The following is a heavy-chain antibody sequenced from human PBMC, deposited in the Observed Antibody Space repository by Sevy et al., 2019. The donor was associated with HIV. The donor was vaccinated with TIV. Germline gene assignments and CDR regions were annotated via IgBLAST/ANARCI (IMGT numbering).Heavy chain of an antibody. D-gene: IGHD6-13*01. CDR2: ISGSGGST. CDR1: GFTFSSYA. J-gene: IGHJ4*02. CDR3: AKGLSRQLVSLGYY. Sequence: GGSLRLSCAASGFTFSSYAMSWVRQAPGKGLEWVSAISGSGGSTYYADSVKGRFTISRDNSKNTLYLQMNSLRAEDTAVYYCAKGLSRQLVSLGYYWGQGTLVTVSS. V-gene: IGHV3-23*01.